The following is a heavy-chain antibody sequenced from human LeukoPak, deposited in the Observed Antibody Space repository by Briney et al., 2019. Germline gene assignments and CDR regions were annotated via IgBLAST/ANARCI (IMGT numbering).Heavy chain of an antibody. Sequence: GGSLRLSCAASGFTFSDYYMSWIRQAPGKGLEWVSYISSSGSTIYYADSVKGRFTISRDNAKNSLYLQMNSLRAEDTAVYYCARGLPVFSGSYYYYYGMDVWGQGTTVTVSS. D-gene: IGHD1-26*01. V-gene: IGHV3-11*01. CDR1: GFTFSDYY. CDR3: ARGLPVFSGSYYYYYGMDV. J-gene: IGHJ6*02. CDR2: ISSSGSTI.